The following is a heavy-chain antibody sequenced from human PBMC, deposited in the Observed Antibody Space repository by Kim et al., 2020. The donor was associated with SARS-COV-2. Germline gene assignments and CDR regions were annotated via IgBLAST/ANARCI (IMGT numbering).Heavy chain of an antibody. V-gene: IGHV3-7*01. CDR3: ARELTSFSIGYGMDV. Sequence: GGSLRLSCAASGFTFSSYWMSWVRQAPGKGLEWVANIKQDGSEKYYVDSVKGRFTISRDNAKNSLYLQMNSLRAEDTAVYYCARELTSFSIGYGMDVWGQGTTVTVSS. D-gene: IGHD1-1*01. J-gene: IGHJ6*02. CDR2: IKQDGSEK. CDR1: GFTFSSYW.